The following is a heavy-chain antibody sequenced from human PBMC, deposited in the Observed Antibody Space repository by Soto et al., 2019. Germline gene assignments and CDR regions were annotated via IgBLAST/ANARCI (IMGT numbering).Heavy chain of an antibody. CDR1: GYTFTSYG. V-gene: IGHV1-18*01. Sequence: ASVKVSCKASGYTFTSYGISWVRQAPGQGLEWMGWISAYNGNTNYAQKLQGRVTMTTDTSTSTAYMELRSLRSDDTAVYYCAIGLSSSWLPNSSDPWGQGTLVTLFS. D-gene: IGHD6-13*01. CDR2: ISAYNGNT. J-gene: IGHJ5*02. CDR3: AIGLSSSWLPNSSDP.